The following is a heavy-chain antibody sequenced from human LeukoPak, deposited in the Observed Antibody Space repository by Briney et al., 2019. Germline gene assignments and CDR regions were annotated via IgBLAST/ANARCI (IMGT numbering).Heavy chain of an antibody. V-gene: IGHV1-46*01. J-gene: IGHJ5*02. Sequence: ASVKASCKASGYTFTSYYMHWVRQAPGQGLEWMGIINPSGGSTSYAQKFQGRVTMTRDTSTSTVYMELSSLRSEDTAVYYCATMLHPPRGIAAAGTFGGFDPWGQGTLVTVSS. CDR3: ATMLHPPRGIAAAGTFGGFDP. CDR2: INPSGGST. D-gene: IGHD6-13*01. CDR1: GYTFTSYY.